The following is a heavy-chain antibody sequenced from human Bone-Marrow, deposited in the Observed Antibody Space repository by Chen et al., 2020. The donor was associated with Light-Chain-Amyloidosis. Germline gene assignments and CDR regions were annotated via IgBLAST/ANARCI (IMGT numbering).Heavy chain of an antibody. CDR2: ISATGGSI. V-gene: IGHV3-23*01. Sequence: EVQLLASGGGLAQAGGSLRLSCEASGFSYSRFAMTWVRLAPGKGLEWVSSISATGGSIYYADSVKGRFTISRDNSKNTLSLQMDSLRDEDTAIYYCARDRLGWGFPNNPFDVWGQGYLVTVSS. CDR3: ARDRLGWGFPNNPFDV. CDR1: GFSYSRFA. D-gene: IGHD6-19*01. J-gene: IGHJ4*02.